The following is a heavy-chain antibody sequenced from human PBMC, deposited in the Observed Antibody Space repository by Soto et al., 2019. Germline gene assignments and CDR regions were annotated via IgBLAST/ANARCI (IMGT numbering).Heavy chain of an antibody. J-gene: IGHJ6*02. D-gene: IGHD6-13*01. V-gene: IGHV6-1*01. CDR2: TYYRSKWYN. Sequence: SQTLSLTCAISGDSVSSNSAAWNWIRQSPSRGLEWLGRTYYRSKWYNDYAVSVKSRITINPDTSKNQFSLQLNSVTPEDTAVYYCARETSLIAAAGKGESYYYYYGMDVWAKGPRSPLL. CDR1: GDSVSSNSAA. CDR3: ARETSLIAAAGKGESYYYYYGMDV.